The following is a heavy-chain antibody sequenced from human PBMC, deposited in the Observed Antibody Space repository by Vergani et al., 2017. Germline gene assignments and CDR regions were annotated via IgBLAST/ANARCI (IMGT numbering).Heavy chain of an antibody. V-gene: IGHV3-33*01. Sequence: QVQLVESGGGVVQPGRSLRLSCAASGFTFSSYGMHWVRQAPGKGLEWVAVIWYDGSNKYYADSVKGRFTISRYNSMNTLYLQMNSLRAEYTAVYYCARAVRTPSRYILWYFDLWGRGTLVTVSS. CDR3: ARAVRTPSRYILWYFDL. J-gene: IGHJ2*01. D-gene: IGHD1-14*01. CDR1: GFTFSSYG. CDR2: IWYDGSNK.